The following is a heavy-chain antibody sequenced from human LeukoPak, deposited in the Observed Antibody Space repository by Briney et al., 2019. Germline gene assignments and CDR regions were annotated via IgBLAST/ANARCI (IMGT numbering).Heavy chain of an antibody. V-gene: IGHV1-8*01. CDR2: MNPNSGNT. D-gene: IGHD1-26*01. CDR1: GYTFTSYD. Sequence: GASVKVSCKASGYTFTSYDINWVRQATGQGLEWMGWMNPNSGNTGYAQKFQGRVTMTRNTSISTAYMELSSLRSEDTAVYYCARACGSSGSHYYYYGMDVWGQGTTVTVSS. CDR3: ARACGSSGSHYYYYGMDV. J-gene: IGHJ6*02.